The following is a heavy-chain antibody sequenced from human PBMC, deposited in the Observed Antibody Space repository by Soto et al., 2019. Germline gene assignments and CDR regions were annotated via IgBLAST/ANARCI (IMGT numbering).Heavy chain of an antibody. D-gene: IGHD3-16*01. J-gene: IGHJ6*02. CDR1: GGAFRTYA. Sequence: QVQLVQSGTEVKKPGSSVRVSCKASGGAFRTYAFSWVRQTPGQGLEWMGAIMPVFGTATYAQQFQGRITITAEESTSTVYMGLTIARPDDAAVFFGAASRGFYAGMDVWGQGTTVIVS. V-gene: IGHV1-69*01. CDR2: IMPVFGTA. CDR3: AASRGFYAGMDV.